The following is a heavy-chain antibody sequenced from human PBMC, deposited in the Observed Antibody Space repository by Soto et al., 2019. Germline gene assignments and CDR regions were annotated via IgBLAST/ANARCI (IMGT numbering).Heavy chain of an antibody. CDR3: ARGKKAYYDILTGYPMYYYYGMDV. CDR1: GGSISSYY. J-gene: IGHJ6*02. D-gene: IGHD3-9*01. Sequence: SETLSLTWTVSGGSISSYYWSWIRQPPGKGLEWIGYIYYSGSTNYNPSLKSRVTISVDTSKNQFSLKLSSVTAADTAVYYCARGKKAYYDILTGYPMYYYYGMDVWGQGTTVTVSS. V-gene: IGHV4-59*01. CDR2: IYYSGST.